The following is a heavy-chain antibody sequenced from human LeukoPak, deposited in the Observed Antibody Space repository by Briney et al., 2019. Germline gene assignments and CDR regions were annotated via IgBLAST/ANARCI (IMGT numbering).Heavy chain of an antibody. V-gene: IGHV3-7*01. CDR3: ARWWATSASIFIDY. CDR1: GYTISNYW. CDR2: IKPDGSEK. J-gene: IGHJ4*02. D-gene: IGHD3-3*02. Sequence: GRSLRLSCAASGYTISNYWMAWVRQAPGKGLEWVANIKPDGSEKYYVDSVKGRFTVSRDNTKNSLYLQMNSLRVEDTALYYCARWWATSASIFIDYWGQGTLVTVSS.